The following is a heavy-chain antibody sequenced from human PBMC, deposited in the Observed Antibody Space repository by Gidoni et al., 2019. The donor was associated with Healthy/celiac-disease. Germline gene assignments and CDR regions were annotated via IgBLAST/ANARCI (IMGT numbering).Heavy chain of an antibody. Sequence: QVQLVQSGAEVKKTGASVKVSCKASGYTFTGYYMHWVRQAPGQGLEWMGWINPNSGGTNYAQKLQGRVTMTRDTSISTAYMELSRLRSDDTAVYYCAREGHYYDSSARYWGQGTLVTGSS. CDR3: AREGHYYDSSARY. V-gene: IGHV1-2*02. CDR1: GYTFTGYY. J-gene: IGHJ4*02. D-gene: IGHD3-22*01. CDR2: INPNSGGT.